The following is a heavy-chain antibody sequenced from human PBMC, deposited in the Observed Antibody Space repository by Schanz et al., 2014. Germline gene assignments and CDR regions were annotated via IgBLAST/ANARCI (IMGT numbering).Heavy chain of an antibody. CDR1: GVTFSSYA. CDR3: VKDLQRELLRDDHYYGMDV. Sequence: EVQLLESGGGFVQPGGSLRLSCVASGVTFSSYAMSWVRQASGKGLEWVSAISGSGASTYYADSVKGRFTISRDNSKNTMYLQMNSLRAEDTAVYYCVKDLQRELLRDDHYYGMDVWGQGTTVTVSS. J-gene: IGHJ6*02. D-gene: IGHD1-26*01. CDR2: ISGSGAST. V-gene: IGHV3-23*01.